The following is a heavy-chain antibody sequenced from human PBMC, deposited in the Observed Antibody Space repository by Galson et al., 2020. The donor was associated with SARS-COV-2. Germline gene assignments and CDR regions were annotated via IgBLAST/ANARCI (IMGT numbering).Heavy chain of an antibody. CDR2: IYYSGST. CDR3: ARVARGYYYDSSGYYHDHKFNYYFDY. CDR1: GGSISSSSYY. D-gene: IGHD3-22*01. V-gene: IGHV4-39*07. Sequence: SETLSLTCTVSGGSISSSSYYWGWIRQPPGKGLEWIGSIYYSGSTYYNPSLKSRVTISVDTSKNQFSLKLSSVTAADTAVYYCARVARGYYYDSSGYYHDHKFNYYFDYWGQGTLVTVSS. J-gene: IGHJ4*02.